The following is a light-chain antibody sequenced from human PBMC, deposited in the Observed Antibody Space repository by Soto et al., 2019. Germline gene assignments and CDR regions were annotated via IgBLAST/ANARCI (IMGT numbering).Light chain of an antibody. CDR1: QSINSY. CDR2: AAS. CDR3: QRSYSTLPD. V-gene: IGKV1-39*01. J-gene: IGKJ2*01. Sequence: DIQMTQAPSSLSASVGDRVTITCRARQSINSYLNSYQHKPGKVPNLLIYAASSLQSGVPSSFSGSGSGTDFNLTISSLQPEEFATYSCQRSYSTLPDFGQGTQLQIK.